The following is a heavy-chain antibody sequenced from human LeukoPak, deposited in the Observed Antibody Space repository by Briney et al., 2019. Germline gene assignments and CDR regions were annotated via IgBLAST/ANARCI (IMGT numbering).Heavy chain of an antibody. Sequence: GGSLRLSCAASGFAFSTYSMNWVRQAPGKGLEWVSSISSSSSYIYYADPVKGRFTISRDNAKNSLYLQMNSLRAEDTAVYYCARGAYYDFWSGYSQVNWFDLWSQGTLVTVSS. V-gene: IGHV3-21*01. D-gene: IGHD3-3*01. CDR2: ISSSSSYI. J-gene: IGHJ5*02. CDR1: GFAFSTYS. CDR3: ARGAYYDFWSGYSQVNWFDL.